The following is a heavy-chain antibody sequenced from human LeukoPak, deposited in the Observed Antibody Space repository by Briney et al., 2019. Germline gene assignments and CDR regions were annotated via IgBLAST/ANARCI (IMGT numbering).Heavy chain of an antibody. D-gene: IGHD3-10*01. Sequence: SETLSLTCTVSGGSISSYYWSWIRQPPGKGLEWIGYIYYSGSTNYNPSLKSRVTISVDTSKNQFPLKLSSVTAADTAVYYCASTMVRGVYYFDYWGQGTLVTVSS. CDR2: IYYSGST. CDR3: ASTMVRGVYYFDY. J-gene: IGHJ4*02. CDR1: GGSISSYY. V-gene: IGHV4-59*01.